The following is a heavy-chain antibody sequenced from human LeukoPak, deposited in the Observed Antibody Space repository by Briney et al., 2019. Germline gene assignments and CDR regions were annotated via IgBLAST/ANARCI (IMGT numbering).Heavy chain of an antibody. CDR1: ELTFSRYS. V-gene: IGHV3-21*01. CDR3: ETYDGAGRGF. J-gene: IGHJ4*02. Sequence: GGSLKPSVTASELTFSRYSRNWVRQAQGKGLEWISSISTGSTYINYADSVKGRFTISRDNAKNSLFLQLNSLSAEDTAVYYCETYDGAGRGFWGQGTLVAVSS. CDR2: ISTGSTYI. D-gene: IGHD3-22*01.